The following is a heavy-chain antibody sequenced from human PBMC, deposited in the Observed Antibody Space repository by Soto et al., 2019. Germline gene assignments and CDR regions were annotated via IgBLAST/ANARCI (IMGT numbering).Heavy chain of an antibody. CDR2: IIPILGIA. CDR3: ARDRYYYGSGSYYKGFDY. V-gene: IGHV1-69*04. D-gene: IGHD3-10*01. Sequence: SVKVSCKASGGTFSSYTISWVRQAPGQGLEWMGRIIPILGIANYAQKFQGRVTITADKSTSTAYMELSSLRSEDTAVYYCARDRYYYGSGSYYKGFDYWGQGTLVTVSS. J-gene: IGHJ4*02. CDR1: GGTFSSYT.